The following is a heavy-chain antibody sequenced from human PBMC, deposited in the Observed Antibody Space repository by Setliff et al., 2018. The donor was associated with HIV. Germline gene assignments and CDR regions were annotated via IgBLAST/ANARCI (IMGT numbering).Heavy chain of an antibody. D-gene: IGHD3-3*01. CDR1: GGSISSGGYY. J-gene: IGHJ3*02. CDR3: ASFGLLTAFDI. V-gene: IGHV4-31*03. CDR2: IYYTGST. Sequence: TSETLSLTCTVAGGSISSGGYYWSWIRQHPGKGLEWIGYIYYTGSTYYKPSLKSRVTISVDTSKNQFSLKLKSVTDADTAVYYCASFGLLTAFDIWGQGTMVTVSS.